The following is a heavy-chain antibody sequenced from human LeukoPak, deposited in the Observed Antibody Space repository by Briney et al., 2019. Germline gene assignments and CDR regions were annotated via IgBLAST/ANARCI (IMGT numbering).Heavy chain of an antibody. CDR3: ARARNYGYYYYMDV. V-gene: IGHV4-61*01. D-gene: IGHD4-17*01. CDR1: GYSLSSGYY. J-gene: IGHJ6*03. CDR2: IYYSGST. Sequence: SQTLSLTCTVSGYSLSSGYYWGWIRPPPGKGLEWIGYIYYSGSTNYNPSLTSRVTISVDTSKNQFSLKLSSVTAADTAVYYCARARNYGYYYYMDVWGKGTTVTISS.